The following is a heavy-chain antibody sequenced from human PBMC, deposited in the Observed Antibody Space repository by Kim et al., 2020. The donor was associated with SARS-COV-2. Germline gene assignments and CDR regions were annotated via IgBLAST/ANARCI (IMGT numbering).Heavy chain of an antibody. CDR3: TTDISPTVRGMDV. D-gene: IGHD6-6*01. V-gene: IGHV3-48*02. CDR1: GFTFTDER. Sequence: GGSLRLSCAAAGFTFTDERVSWVRQAPGKGLEWLAFIPFDANFIEYLDSVRGRFTISRNYGKNSVFLQMNTLRDEDTAIYYCTTDISPTVRGMDVWGQGTTFTVSS. J-gene: IGHJ6*02. CDR2: IPFDANFI.